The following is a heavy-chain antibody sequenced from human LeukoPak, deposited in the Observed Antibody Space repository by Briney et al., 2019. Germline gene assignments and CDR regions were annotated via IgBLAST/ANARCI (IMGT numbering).Heavy chain of an antibody. Sequence: GASVKVSCKASGGTFSSYAISWVRQAPGQGLEWMGGIIPIFGTANYAQKFQGRVTITADESTSTAYMELSSLRSEDTAVYYCARDSRYDFWKVGSYYYGMDVWGQGTTVTVSS. J-gene: IGHJ6*02. CDR2: IIPIFGTA. CDR3: ARDSRYDFWKVGSYYYGMDV. D-gene: IGHD3-3*01. CDR1: GGTFSSYA. V-gene: IGHV1-69*13.